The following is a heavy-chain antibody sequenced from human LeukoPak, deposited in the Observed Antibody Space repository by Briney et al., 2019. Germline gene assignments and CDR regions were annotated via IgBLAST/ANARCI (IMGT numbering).Heavy chain of an antibody. CDR2: INPSGGSR. J-gene: IGHJ6*02. Sequence: ASVKVSCKASGYTFTSYHMHWVRQAPGQGLEWMGIINPSGGSRSYAQKFQGRVTMTRDTSTSTVYMELSSLRSEDTAVYYCAKDLWDIVVVPDTGPRRPPYYYYGMDVWGQGTTVTVSS. CDR3: AKDLWDIVVVPDTGPRRPPYYYYGMDV. CDR1: GYTFTSYH. D-gene: IGHD2-2*01. V-gene: IGHV1-46*01.